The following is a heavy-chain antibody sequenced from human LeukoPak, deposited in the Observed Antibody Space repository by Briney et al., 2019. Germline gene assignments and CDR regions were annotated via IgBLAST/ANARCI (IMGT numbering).Heavy chain of an antibody. D-gene: IGHD2-2*01. CDR2: ISGSGGST. J-gene: IGHJ3*02. CDR3: AKDIEPDIVVVPAAMNAFDI. Sequence: GGSLRLSCAASGFTFSTSAKSWVRQAPGKGLEWVSAISGSGGSTYYADSVKGRFTISRDNSKNTLYLQMNSLRAEDTAVYYCAKDIEPDIVVVPAAMNAFDIWGQGTMVTVSS. CDR1: GFTFSTSA. V-gene: IGHV3-23*01.